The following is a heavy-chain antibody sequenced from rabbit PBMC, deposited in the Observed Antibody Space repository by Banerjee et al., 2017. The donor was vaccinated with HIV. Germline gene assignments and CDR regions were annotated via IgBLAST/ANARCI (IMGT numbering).Heavy chain of an antibody. V-gene: IGHV1S40*01. J-gene: IGHJ6*01. CDR2: IDAGSSGFT. D-gene: IGHD1-1*01. CDR1: GVSFSGSSY. Sequence: EESGGDLVKPGASLTLTCIASGVSFSGSSYMCWDRQAPGKGLDWIACIDAGSSGFTYFASWAIGRFTSSKASSTTVTLQMTSLTAADTATYFCARDTSSSFSSYGMDLWGPGTLFTVS. CDR3: ARDTSSSFSSYGMDL.